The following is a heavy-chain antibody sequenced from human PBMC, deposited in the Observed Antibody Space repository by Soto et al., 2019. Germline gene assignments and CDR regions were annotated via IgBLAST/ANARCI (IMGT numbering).Heavy chain of an antibody. CDR2: ISSSGSTI. V-gene: IGHV3-48*03. Sequence: PGGSLRPSCAASGFTFSSYEMNWVRQAPGKGLEWVSYISSSGSTIHYGDSVKGRFTISRDNAKNSLYLQMNSLGAEDTAVYYCARDGRFGELLFDYWGQGALVTVSS. CDR1: GFTFSSYE. D-gene: IGHD3-10*01. J-gene: IGHJ4*02. CDR3: ARDGRFGELLFDY.